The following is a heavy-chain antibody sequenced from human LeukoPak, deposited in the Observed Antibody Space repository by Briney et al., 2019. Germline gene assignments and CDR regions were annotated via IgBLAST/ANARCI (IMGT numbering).Heavy chain of an antibody. CDR1: GGTFSSYA. V-gene: IGHV1-69*06. D-gene: IGHD6-13*01. CDR2: IIPLFGTA. CDR3: ARVVGLTGYSSTWYSGYYYYMDV. Sequence: SVKVSCKTSGGTFSSYAITWVRQTPGQGLEWMGGIIPLFGTANYAQKFQDRVTITADKSTSTAYMELSSLRSEDTAVYYCARVVGLTGYSSTWYSGYYYYMDVWGKGTTVTVSS. J-gene: IGHJ6*03.